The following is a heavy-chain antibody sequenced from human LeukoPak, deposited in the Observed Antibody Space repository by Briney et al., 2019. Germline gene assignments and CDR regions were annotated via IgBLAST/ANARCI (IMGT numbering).Heavy chain of an antibody. Sequence: PGGSLRLSWAAAGFTVNNNYMSWVRQAPGKGLEWVSVIYSGGSTFYADSVKGRFTISRDNSNNMLYLQMNSLRAEDTAVYYCAKLDGNNQWGWFDYWGQGTLVTVSS. CDR1: GFTVNNNY. CDR2: IYSGGST. CDR3: AKLDGNNQWGWFDY. J-gene: IGHJ4*02. V-gene: IGHV3-66*01. D-gene: IGHD5-24*01.